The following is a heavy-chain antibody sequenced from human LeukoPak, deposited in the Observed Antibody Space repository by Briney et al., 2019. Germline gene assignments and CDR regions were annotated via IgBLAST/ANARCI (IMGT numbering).Heavy chain of an antibody. CDR2: ISGSGDST. J-gene: IGHJ4*02. D-gene: IGHD1-26*01. Sequence: GGSLRLSCAASGISFSSSAMSWVRQAPGKGLEWVSSISGSGDSTYYTDSVKGRFTISRDNSKNTLYLQMNSLRAEDTAVYFCAHMEVGAYYLDYWGQGTLVTVAS. V-gene: IGHV3-23*01. CDR1: GISFSSSA. CDR3: AHMEVGAYYLDY.